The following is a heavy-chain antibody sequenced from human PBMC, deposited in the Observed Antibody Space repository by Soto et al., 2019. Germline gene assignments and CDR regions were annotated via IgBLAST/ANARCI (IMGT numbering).Heavy chain of an antibody. D-gene: IGHD6-19*01. J-gene: IGHJ4*02. Sequence: GASVKVSCKASGYTFTSYGISWVRQAPGQGRERMGWISAYNGNTNYAQKLQGRVTMTTDTSTSTAYMELRSLRSDDTAVYYCARSVRTIAVAGNVDYWGQGTLVTVSS. CDR1: GYTFTSYG. CDR2: ISAYNGNT. CDR3: ARSVRTIAVAGNVDY. V-gene: IGHV1-18*04.